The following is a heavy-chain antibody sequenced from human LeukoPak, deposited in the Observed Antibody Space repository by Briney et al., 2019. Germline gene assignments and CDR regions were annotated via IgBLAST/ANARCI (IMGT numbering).Heavy chain of an antibody. CDR2: IYNGGNT. CDR3: AKSLRYQLLYYYYGMDV. J-gene: IGHJ6*02. D-gene: IGHD2-2*01. CDR1: GFTISNNY. V-gene: IGHV3-53*01. Sequence: GGSLRLSCAASGFTISNNYMNWVRQAPGKGLEWVSVIYNGGNTDYADSVKGRFTISRDNAKNSLYLQMNSLRAEDTAVYYCAKSLRYQLLYYYYGMDVWGQGTTVTVSS.